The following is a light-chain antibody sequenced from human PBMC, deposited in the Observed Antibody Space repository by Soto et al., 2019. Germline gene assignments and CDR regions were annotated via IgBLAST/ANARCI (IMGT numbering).Light chain of an antibody. CDR2: AAS. CDR3: QQLFDSPIT. V-gene: IGKV1-9*01. CDR1: QSIVDY. J-gene: IGKJ5*01. Sequence: DVQMTQYPSTLSASVGDRVTITCRASQSIVDYLAWYQQKPGTAPKLLIYAASTLESGVPSRFSATVSGTEFSLTITSLQPEDFATYYCQQLFDSPITFGQGTRLEVK.